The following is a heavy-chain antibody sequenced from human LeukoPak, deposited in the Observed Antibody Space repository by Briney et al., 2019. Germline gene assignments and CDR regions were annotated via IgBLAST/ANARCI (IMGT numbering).Heavy chain of an antibody. D-gene: IGHD7-27*01. Sequence: GGSLRLSCAASGFTFSSYSMNWVRQAPGKGLEWVSSISSSSSYIYYVDSVKGRFTISRDNAKNSLYLQMNSLRAEDTAVYYCARGKNWVDYWGQGTLVTVSS. CDR3: ARGKNWVDY. CDR1: GFTFSSYS. V-gene: IGHV3-21*01. J-gene: IGHJ4*02. CDR2: ISSSSSYI.